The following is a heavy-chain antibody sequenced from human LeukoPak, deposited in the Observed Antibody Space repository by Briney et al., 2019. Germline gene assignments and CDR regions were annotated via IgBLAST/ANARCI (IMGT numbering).Heavy chain of an antibody. V-gene: IGHV1-69*04. CDR1: GGTFSNFA. J-gene: IGHJ4*02. CDR3: ARDLFYYDSSGYHRGIIDY. Sequence: ASVKVSCKASGGTFSNFAIIWVRQAPGQGLECMGRIIPILGLSNYAQKFQGRVTITADKSTSTAYMELSSLRSEDTAVYYCARDLFYYDSSGYHRGIIDYWGQGTLVTVSS. CDR2: IIPILGLS. D-gene: IGHD3-22*01.